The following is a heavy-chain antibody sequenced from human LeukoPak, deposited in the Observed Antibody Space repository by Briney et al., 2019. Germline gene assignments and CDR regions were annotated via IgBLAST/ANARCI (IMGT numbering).Heavy chain of an antibody. Sequence: GGSLRLSCEASGFTFRTYGMHWVRQAPGKGLERVAVIWYDGSSEKYADSVKGRFTVSRDNAKNTLNLHMNSLRAEDTAVYYCARARAPFHSSGWYSVDYWGQGTLVTVSS. CDR2: IWYDGSSE. V-gene: IGHV3-33*03. D-gene: IGHD6-19*01. CDR3: ARARAPFHSSGWYSVDY. J-gene: IGHJ4*02. CDR1: GFTFRTYG.